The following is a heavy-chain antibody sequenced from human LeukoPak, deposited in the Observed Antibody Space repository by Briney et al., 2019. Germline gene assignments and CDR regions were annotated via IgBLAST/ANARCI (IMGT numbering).Heavy chain of an antibody. D-gene: IGHD1-7*01. CDR2: INMNSGGT. CDR1: GYTLTGYY. CDR3: ARDWDPITGTSKCYYC. V-gene: IGHV1-2*02. J-gene: IGHJ4*02. Sequence: ASVKVSCKASGYTLTGYYMHCVRQAPGQGLECMGWINMNSGGTRYAQKFKGRVTMTRDRSISTAYMELSRLTSDDTAVYYCARDWDPITGTSKCYYCWGQGTLVTVSS.